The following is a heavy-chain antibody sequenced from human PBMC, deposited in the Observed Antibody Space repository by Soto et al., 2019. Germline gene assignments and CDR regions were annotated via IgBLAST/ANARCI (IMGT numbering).Heavy chain of an antibody. J-gene: IGHJ4*02. CDR1: GFTFNDYA. V-gene: IGHV3-30*03. D-gene: IGHD3-22*01. CDR3: SRGTYYPQSSGLHADY. CDR2: ISSDGHHQ. Sequence: GGSLRLSCATSGFTFNDYAMYWVRQAPGQGLEWVAMISSDGHHQFYVDNLRGRFTVSRGNSKNTLFLQMNSLRPEDTAVYYCSRGTYYPQSSGLHADYWGPGTVVTVSS.